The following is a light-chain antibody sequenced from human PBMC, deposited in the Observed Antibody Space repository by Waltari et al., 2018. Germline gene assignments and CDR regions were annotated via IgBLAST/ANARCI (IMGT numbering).Light chain of an antibody. J-gene: IGKJ4*01. Sequence: DIVLTQSPGTLSLSPGERATLSCRASQTVRPAYLAWYQQKPGQAPTLLISGASSRATGIPDRFSGSGSGTDFSLTISSLEPEDFAVYYCQQYDISPLTFGGGTKVEIK. CDR2: GAS. CDR3: QQYDISPLT. V-gene: IGKV3-20*01. CDR1: QTVRPAY.